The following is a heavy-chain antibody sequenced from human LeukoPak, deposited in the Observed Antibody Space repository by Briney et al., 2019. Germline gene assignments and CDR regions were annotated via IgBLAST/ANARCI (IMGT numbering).Heavy chain of an antibody. J-gene: IGHJ5*02. V-gene: IGHV4-39*01. CDR1: GGSISSSNYY. Sequence: PSETLSLTCTASGGSISSSNYYWAWIRQPPGKGLEWIANIFYTGNTYYNPSLKSRVTISIDTSKNQFSLRLNSVTATDTAVYYCARLNKPGWFDPWGQGTLVTVSS. CDR3: ARLNKPGWFDP. CDR2: IFYTGNT. D-gene: IGHD1-14*01.